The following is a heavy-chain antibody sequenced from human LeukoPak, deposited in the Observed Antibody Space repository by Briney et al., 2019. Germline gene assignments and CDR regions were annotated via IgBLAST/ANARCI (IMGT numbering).Heavy chain of an antibody. CDR1: GGSFSGYY. J-gene: IGHJ4*02. CDR3: ATYYVGVGGRGH. CDR2: INHSGST. V-gene: IGHV4-34*01. Sequence: SETLSLTCAVYGGSFSGYYWSWIRQPPGKGLEWIGEINHSGSTNYNPSLKSRVTISTDTSNNHFSLNLVSVTAADTAVYYCATYYVGVGGRGHWGPGTLVTVSS. D-gene: IGHD3-16*01.